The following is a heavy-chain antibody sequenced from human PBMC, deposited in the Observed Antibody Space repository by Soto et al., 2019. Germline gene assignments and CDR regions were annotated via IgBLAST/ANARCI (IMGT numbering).Heavy chain of an antibody. CDR2: IWYDGSNK. D-gene: IGHD2-15*01. Sequence: GGSLRLSCAASGVTFSSYGMHWVRQAPGKGLEWVAVIWYDGSNKYYADSVKGRFTISRDNSKNTLYLQMNSLRAEDTAVYYCARALYCSGGSCSVTSLDYWGQGTLVTVSS. V-gene: IGHV3-33*01. CDR1: GVTFSSYG. J-gene: IGHJ4*02. CDR3: ARALYCSGGSCSVTSLDY.